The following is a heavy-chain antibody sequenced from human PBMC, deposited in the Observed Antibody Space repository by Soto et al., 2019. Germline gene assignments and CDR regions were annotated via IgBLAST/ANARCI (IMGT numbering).Heavy chain of an antibody. V-gene: IGHV4-59*12. CDR1: SASLDSDN. Sequence: QVHLQESGPGLVKPSETLSLTCAGSSASLDSDNWSWIRQPPGKGLEWIGYIYPNGRTNYNPSLRGRVAISIDKSKNPFSLRLDSVFAADAAVYFCARMRGLGEISPFFEHWGQGTLVTVSS. D-gene: IGHD3-16*02. J-gene: IGHJ4*02. CDR2: IYPNGRT. CDR3: ARMRGLGEISPFFEH.